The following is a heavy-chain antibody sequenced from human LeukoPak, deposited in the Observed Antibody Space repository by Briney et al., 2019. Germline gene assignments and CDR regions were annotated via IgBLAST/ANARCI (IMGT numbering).Heavy chain of an antibody. V-gene: IGHV3-23*01. D-gene: IGHD1-26*01. J-gene: IGHJ6*02. CDR1: GFNFRGYA. CDR2: ISGSGARA. Sequence: GSLRFSCAASGFNFRGYAMSWVRQAPGKGLEWVSAISGSGARAHYAASVRGRFTISRDNSQNTLHLQMNSLRAEDTAVYYCAKEVVLGETNYYYYGMDVWGQGTTVTVSS. CDR3: AKEVVLGETNYYYYGMDV.